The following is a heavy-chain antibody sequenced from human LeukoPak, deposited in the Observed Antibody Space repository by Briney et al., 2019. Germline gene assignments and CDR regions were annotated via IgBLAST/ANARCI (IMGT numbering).Heavy chain of an antibody. V-gene: IGHV3-23*01. Sequence: GGSLRLSCAASGFTFNIYAMSWVRQAPGKGLEWVSSINDSGDITNYADSVKGRFTIARDNSKNTLYLQMNSLRAEDTAVYYCAKGGVAFDYWGQGTLVTVSS. CDR1: GFTFNIYA. CDR3: AKGGVAFDY. D-gene: IGHD3-3*01. CDR2: INDSGDIT. J-gene: IGHJ4*02.